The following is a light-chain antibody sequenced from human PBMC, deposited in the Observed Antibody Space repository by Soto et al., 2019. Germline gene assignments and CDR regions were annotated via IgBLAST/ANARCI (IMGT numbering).Light chain of an antibody. V-gene: IGLV1-44*01. CDR3: VSWDDSLSAVL. J-gene: IGLJ2*01. Sequence: QTVVTQPPSASGTPGQRVTISCSGSSSNIGSNVVNWYQQLPGTAPKLLIYSNNQRPSGVPDRFSGSKSGTSASLAISGLQSEDETDYYCVSWDDSLSAVLFGGGTKLTVL. CDR2: SNN. CDR1: SSNIGSNV.